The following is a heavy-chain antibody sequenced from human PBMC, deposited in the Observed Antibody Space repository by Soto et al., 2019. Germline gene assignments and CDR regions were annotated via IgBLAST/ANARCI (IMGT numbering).Heavy chain of an antibody. CDR3: AKDGSLVGELMDY. V-gene: IGHV3-9*01. J-gene: IGHJ4*02. CDR1: GFTFDDYA. D-gene: IGHD3-16*01. Sequence: PGGSLRLSCAASGFTFDDYAMHWVRQAPGKGLEWVSGISWNSGSIGYADSVKGRFTISRDNAKNSLYLQMNSLRAEDTALYYCAKDGSLVGELMDYWGQGTLVTVSS. CDR2: ISWNSGSI.